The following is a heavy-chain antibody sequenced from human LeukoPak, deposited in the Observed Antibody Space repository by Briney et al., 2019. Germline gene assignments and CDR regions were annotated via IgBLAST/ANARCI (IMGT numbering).Heavy chain of an antibody. D-gene: IGHD3-22*01. CDR2: INHSGST. J-gene: IGHJ4*02. CDR1: GGSFSGYY. CDR3: ASGYYDSSGYYYDY. Sequence: SETLSLTCAVYGGSFSGYYWSWIRQPPGKGLEWIGEINHSGSTNYNPPLKSRVTIPVDTSKNQFSLKLSSVTAADTAVYYCASGYYDSSGYYYDYWGQGTPVTVSS. V-gene: IGHV4-34*01.